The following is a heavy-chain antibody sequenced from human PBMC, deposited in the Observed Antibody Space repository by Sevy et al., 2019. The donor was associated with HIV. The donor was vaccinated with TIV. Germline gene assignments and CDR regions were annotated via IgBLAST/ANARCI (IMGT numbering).Heavy chain of an antibody. D-gene: IGHD2-8*02. CDR1: GYTFTSYG. J-gene: IGHJ4*02. Sequence: ASVTVSCKASGYTFTSYGISWVRQAPGQGLEWMGWISAYNGNTNYAQKLQGRVTMTTDTSTSTAYMELRSLRSDDTAVYYCARDNYCTGGVCYYLDYWGQGTLVTVSS. CDR2: ISAYNGNT. V-gene: IGHV1-18*01. CDR3: ARDNYCTGGVCYYLDY.